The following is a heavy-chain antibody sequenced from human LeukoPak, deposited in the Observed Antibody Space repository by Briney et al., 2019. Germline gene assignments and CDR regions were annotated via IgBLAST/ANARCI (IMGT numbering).Heavy chain of an antibody. D-gene: IGHD1-26*01. CDR3: ALIRERSGRPKDY. CDR1: GGSISSSNW. CDR2: IYHSGST. J-gene: IGHJ4*02. V-gene: IGHV4-4*02. Sequence: PSGTLSLTCAVSGGSISSSNWWSWVRPPPGKGLEWIGEIYHSGSTNYNPSLKSRVTISVDKSKNQFSLKLSSVTAADTAVYYCALIRERSGRPKDYWGQGTLVTVSP.